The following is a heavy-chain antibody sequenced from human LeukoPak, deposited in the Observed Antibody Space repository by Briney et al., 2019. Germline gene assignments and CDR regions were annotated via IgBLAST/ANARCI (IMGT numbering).Heavy chain of an antibody. D-gene: IGHD6-19*01. V-gene: IGHV3-23*01. CDR3: ARVGAVAGTFDI. J-gene: IGHJ3*02. Sequence: GGSLRLSCAASGFTFSSYGMSWVRQAPGKGLEWVSAISGSGGSTYYADSVKGRFTISRDNSKNTLYLQMNSLRAEDTAVYYCARVGAVAGTFDIWGQGTMVTVSS. CDR2: ISGSGGST. CDR1: GFTFSSYG.